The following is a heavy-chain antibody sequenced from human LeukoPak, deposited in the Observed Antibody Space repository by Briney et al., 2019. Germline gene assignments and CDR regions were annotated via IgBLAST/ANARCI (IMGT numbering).Heavy chain of an antibody. V-gene: IGHV4-4*07. CDR3: ASSGYYDSSVRDY. J-gene: IGHJ4*02. CDR2: IYTMGST. CDR1: GGSISSYY. Sequence: SETLSLTCTVSGGSISSYYWSWIRQPAGKGLEWIGRIYTMGSTNYNPSLKSRVTISVDKPKNQLSLKLSSVTAADTAVYYCASSGYYDSSVRDYWGQGTLVTVSS. D-gene: IGHD3-22*01.